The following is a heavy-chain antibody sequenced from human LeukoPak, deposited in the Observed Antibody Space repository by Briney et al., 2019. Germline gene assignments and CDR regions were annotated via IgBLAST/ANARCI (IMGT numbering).Heavy chain of an antibody. D-gene: IGHD4-17*01. J-gene: IGHJ4*02. CDR3: ARVSTVTTVFEGKRLMYYFDY. CDR2: LIHSAHT. CDR1: GYSISSAHY. Sequence: PSETLSLTCNVSGYSISSAHYWGWIRQSPEKGLEWIGTLIHSAHTYYNPSLKSRVTISVDTSKNQFSLNLKSVTAADTAVYYCARVSTVTTVFEGKRLMYYFDYWGQGTLVTVSS. V-gene: IGHV4-38-2*02.